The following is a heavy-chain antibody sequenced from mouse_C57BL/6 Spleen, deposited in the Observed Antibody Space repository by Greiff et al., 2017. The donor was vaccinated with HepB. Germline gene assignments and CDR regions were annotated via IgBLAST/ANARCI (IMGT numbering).Heavy chain of an antibody. J-gene: IGHJ3*01. CDR2: IDPETGGT. V-gene: IGHV1-15*01. CDR1: GYTFTDYE. CDR3: TRPTGVGY. D-gene: IGHD1-1*01. Sequence: VQLQQSGAELVRPGASVTLSCKASGYTFTDYEMHWVKQTPVHGLEWIGAIDPETGGTAYNQKFKGKAILTADKSSSTAYMELRSLTSEDSAVYYCTRPTGVGYWGQGTLVTVSA.